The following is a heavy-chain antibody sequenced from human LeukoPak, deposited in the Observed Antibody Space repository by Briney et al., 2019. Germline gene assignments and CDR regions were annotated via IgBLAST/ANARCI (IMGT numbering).Heavy chain of an antibody. D-gene: IGHD2-21*02. J-gene: IGHJ4*02. Sequence: GGSLRLSCAASGFTFSSYAMHWVRQAPGKGLEWVAVISYDGSNKYYVDSVKGRFTISRDNAKNSLYLQMNSLRAEDTAVYYCARVWVTTNPNFDYWGQGTLVTVSS. V-gene: IGHV3-30-3*01. CDR1: GFTFSSYA. CDR2: ISYDGSNK. CDR3: ARVWVTTNPNFDY.